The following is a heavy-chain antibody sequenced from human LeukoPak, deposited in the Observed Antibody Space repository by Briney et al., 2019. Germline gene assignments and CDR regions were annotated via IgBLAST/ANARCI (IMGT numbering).Heavy chain of an antibody. CDR3: AREGWLRGSYFFFDN. Sequence: GGSLRLSCAASGFTFSSYSMNWVRQAPGKGLEWVSSISSSSSYIYYTDSVKGRFTLSRDNAKNSLYLQMYGLRAEDTAVYYCAREGWLRGSYFFFDNWGQGTLVTVSP. D-gene: IGHD1-26*01. CDR2: ISSSSSYI. V-gene: IGHV3-21*01. J-gene: IGHJ4*02. CDR1: GFTFSSYS.